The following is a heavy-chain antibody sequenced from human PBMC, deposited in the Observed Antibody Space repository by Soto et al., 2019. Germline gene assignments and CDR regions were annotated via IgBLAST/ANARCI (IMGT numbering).Heavy chain of an antibody. CDR1: GYTFTSNW. CDR3: ARTFGGHLYSFDF. V-gene: IGHV5-51*03. J-gene: IGHJ4*02. Sequence: EVQLVQSGAEVKKPGESLKISCKGSGYTFTSNWIGWVRQMPGKGLEWMGIIYPGDSETRYSPSFQGQVTISADKSINTAYLQWSSLKASDTAICYCARTFGGHLYSFDFWGQGTLVTVSS. CDR2: IYPGDSET. D-gene: IGHD3-16*01.